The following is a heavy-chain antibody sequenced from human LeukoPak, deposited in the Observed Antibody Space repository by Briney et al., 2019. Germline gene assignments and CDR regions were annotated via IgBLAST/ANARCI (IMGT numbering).Heavy chain of an antibody. CDR1: GGSISSSSYY. Sequence: SETLSLTCTVSGGSISSSSYYWGWIRQPPGKGLEWIGSIYYSGSTYYNPSLKSRVTISVDTSKNQFSLKLSSVTAADTAVYYCARAGRLDAFDIWGQGTMVTVSS. J-gene: IGHJ3*02. CDR3: ARAGRLDAFDI. V-gene: IGHV4-39*01. CDR2: IYYSGST.